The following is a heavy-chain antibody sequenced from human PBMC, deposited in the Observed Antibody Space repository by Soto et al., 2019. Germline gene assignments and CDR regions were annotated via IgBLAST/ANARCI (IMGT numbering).Heavy chain of an antibody. CDR1: GGSISSNMYY. J-gene: IGHJ4*02. Sequence: PSETLSLTCTVSGGSISSNMYYWGWIRQPPGKRLEWIASIYYNGNTYYKQSLKSRVNISLDTSRNQISLKLSSVTAADKDVYYCAIHEVVYCGRTSCYGLDYWGQGTLVTVS. CDR3: AIHEVVYCGRTSCYGLDY. V-gene: IGHV4-39*01. D-gene: IGHD2-2*01. CDR2: IYYNGNT.